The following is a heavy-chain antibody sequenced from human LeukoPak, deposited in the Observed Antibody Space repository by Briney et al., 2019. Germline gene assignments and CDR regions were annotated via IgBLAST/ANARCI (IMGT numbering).Heavy chain of an antibody. CDR2: IYFSGRT. CDR3: ARSYHDVWSGYNHPYYFDY. CDR1: GDSFTSYH. D-gene: IGHD3-3*01. Sequence: PSETLSLTCTVSGDSFTSYHWNWIRQSPEVGLEWIGYIYFSGRTNYNPSLKSRVTISVDTSKNQFSLKLDSVTAADTAVYFCARSYHDVWSGYNHPYYFDYWGQGALVTVSS. V-gene: IGHV4-59*01. J-gene: IGHJ4*02.